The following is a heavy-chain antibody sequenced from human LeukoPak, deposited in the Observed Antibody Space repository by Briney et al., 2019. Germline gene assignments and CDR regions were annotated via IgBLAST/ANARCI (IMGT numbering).Heavy chain of an antibody. D-gene: IGHD5-18*01. CDR2: INPNSGGT. CDR3: ARGGPRGGYSYGS. J-gene: IGHJ5*02. Sequence: ASVKISCKASGYTYTGYYMHWVRQAPGQGLEWMGWINPNSGGTNYAQKFQGRVTMTRDTSISTAYMELSRLRSDDTAVYYCARGGPRGGYSYGSWGQGTLVTVSS. V-gene: IGHV1-2*02. CDR1: GYTYTGYY.